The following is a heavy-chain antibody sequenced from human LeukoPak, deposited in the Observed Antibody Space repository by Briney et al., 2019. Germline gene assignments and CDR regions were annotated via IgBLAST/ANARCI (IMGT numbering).Heavy chain of an antibody. CDR1: GFTFSSYG. CDR2: ISYDGGNK. J-gene: IGHJ6*02. V-gene: IGHV3-30*18. D-gene: IGHD6-13*01. Sequence: PGGSLRLSCAASGFTFSSYGMHWVRQAPGKGLEWVAVISYDGGNKYYADSVKGRFTISRDNSKNTLYLQMNSLRAEDTAVYYCAKWGTFIAAAGTYYGMDVWGQGITVTVSS. CDR3: AKWGTFIAAAGTYYGMDV.